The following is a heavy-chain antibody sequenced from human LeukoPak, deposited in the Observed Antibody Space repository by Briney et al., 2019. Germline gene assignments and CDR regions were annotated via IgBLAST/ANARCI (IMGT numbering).Heavy chain of an antibody. D-gene: IGHD1-26*01. J-gene: IGHJ4*02. V-gene: IGHV3-23*01. Sequence: GGSLRLSCAASGFTFSSYAMSWVRQAPGKGLEWVSDISGSGGSPYYADSVKGRFTISRDNSKNTLYLQMNSLRVEDTAVYYCAKDRVGRASDFDYWGQGTLVTVSS. CDR2: ISGSGGSP. CDR3: AKDRVGRASDFDY. CDR1: GFTFSSYA.